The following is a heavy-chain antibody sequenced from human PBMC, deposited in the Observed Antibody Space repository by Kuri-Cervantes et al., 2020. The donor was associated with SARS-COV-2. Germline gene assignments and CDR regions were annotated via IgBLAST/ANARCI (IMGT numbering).Heavy chain of an antibody. CDR3: ARVPCSHLRRDDYYFDSSVPWYYYYVIDV. V-gene: IGHV1-18*04. D-gene: IGHD3-22*01. Sequence: ASVKVSCKASGYTFTSYGMRWVRQAPGQGLEWMGWISAYNGNTNYAQKLQGRVTMTTDTSTSTVYMELRSLRSDDTAVYYCARVPCSHLRRDDYYFDSSVPWYYYYVIDVWGQGTTVTVSS. CDR1: GYTFTSYG. J-gene: IGHJ6*02. CDR2: ISAYNGNT.